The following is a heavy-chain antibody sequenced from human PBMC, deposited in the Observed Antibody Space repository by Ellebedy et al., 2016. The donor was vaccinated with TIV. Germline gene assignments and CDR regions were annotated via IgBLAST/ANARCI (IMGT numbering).Heavy chain of an antibody. CDR1: GYNFPSFW. D-gene: IGHD3-3*01. J-gene: IGHJ4*02. CDR2: IDPSGSTI. CDR3: ARISNYDPNMYYLDF. V-gene: IGHV5-10-1*01. Sequence: GESLKISXKGSGYNFPSFWIIWLRQMPGKGLEWMGKIDPSGSTIIYAPSVGGHVTISTDESMTTAYLQLSSLKASDTAMYFCARISNYDPNMYYLDFWGQGTLVTVSS.